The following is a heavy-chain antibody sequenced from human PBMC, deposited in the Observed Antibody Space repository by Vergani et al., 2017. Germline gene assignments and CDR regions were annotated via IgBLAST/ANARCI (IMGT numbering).Heavy chain of an antibody. J-gene: IGHJ3*02. CDR1: GGSISSGSYY. Sequence: QVQLQESGPGLVKPSQTLSLTCTVSGGSISSGSYYWSWIRQPAGKGLEWIGRIYTSGSTNYNPSLKSRVTMSVDTSKNQFSLKLSSVTAADTAVYYCARDGSVPYSSSWYAFDIWGQGTMVTVSS. CDR3: ARDGSVPYSSSWYAFDI. V-gene: IGHV4-61*02. CDR2: IYTSGST. D-gene: IGHD6-13*01.